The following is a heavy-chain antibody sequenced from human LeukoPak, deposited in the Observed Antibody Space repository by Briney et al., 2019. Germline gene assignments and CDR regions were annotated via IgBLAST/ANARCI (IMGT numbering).Heavy chain of an antibody. D-gene: IGHD3-10*01. CDR2: ILGSGGST. CDR3: AKVMGFGVGQDEYYFDY. J-gene: IGHJ4*02. Sequence: PGGSLRLSCVPSGYTSTSSALSCVRPTPRKGQENMSGILGSGGSTYYADYVKGRFTILRDNSKKTLYLQMNSLRGEGTALYYGAKVMGFGVGQDEYYFDYWGQGTLVTVS. V-gene: IGHV3-23*01. CDR1: GYTSTSSA.